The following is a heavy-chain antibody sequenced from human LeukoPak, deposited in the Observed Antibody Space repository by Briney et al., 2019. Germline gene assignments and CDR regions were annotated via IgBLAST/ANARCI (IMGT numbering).Heavy chain of an antibody. J-gene: IGHJ4*02. CDR1: GFTFSSYA. Sequence: SGGSLRLSCAASGFTFSSYAMSWVRQAPGKGLEWVSAISGSGGSTYYADSVKGRFTISRDNSKNTLYLQMNSLRAEDTAVYYCAKEPVPSYCSGGSCYYDYWGQGTLVTVSS. CDR3: AKEPVPSYCSGGSCYYDY. V-gene: IGHV3-23*01. CDR2: ISGSGGST. D-gene: IGHD2-15*01.